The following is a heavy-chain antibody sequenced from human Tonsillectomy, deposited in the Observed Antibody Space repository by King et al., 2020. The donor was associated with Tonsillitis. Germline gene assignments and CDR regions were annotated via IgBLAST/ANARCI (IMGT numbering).Heavy chain of an antibody. CDR3: ARDAAAGDYFDY. D-gene: IGHD6-13*01. Sequence: VQLQESGPGLVKPSETLSLTCAVSGYSISSGYYWGWIRQPPGKGLEWIGSIYHSGSNYYNPSLKSRVTISVDKSKHQFSLKLRSVTAADTAVYYCARDAAAGDYFDYWGQGTLVTVSS. J-gene: IGHJ4*02. CDR1: GYSISSGYY. CDR2: IYHSGSN. V-gene: IGHV4-38-2*02.